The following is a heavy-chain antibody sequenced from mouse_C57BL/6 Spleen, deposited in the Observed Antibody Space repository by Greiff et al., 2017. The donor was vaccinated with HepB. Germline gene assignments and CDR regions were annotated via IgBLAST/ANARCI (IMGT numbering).Heavy chain of an antibody. CDR1: GFTFSDYY. CDR2: INYDGSST. CDR3: ASLTGIAYYAMDY. Sequence: EVKLVESEGGLVQPGSSMKLSCTASGFTFSDYYMAWVRQVPEKGLEWVANINYDGSSTYYLDSLKSRFIISRDNAKNILYLQMSSLKSEDTATYYCASLTGIAYYAMDYWGQGTSVTVSS. V-gene: IGHV5-16*01. D-gene: IGHD4-1*01. J-gene: IGHJ4*01.